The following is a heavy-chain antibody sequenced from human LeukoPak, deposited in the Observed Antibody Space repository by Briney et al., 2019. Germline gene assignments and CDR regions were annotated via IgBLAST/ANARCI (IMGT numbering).Heavy chain of an antibody. V-gene: IGHV1-2*02. CDR2: INPNSGGT. CDR3: ARVGYSGSWGWAFDI. Sequence: ASVKVSCKASGYTFTNYDINWVRQAPGQGLEWMGWINPNSGGTNYAQKFQGRVTMTRDTSISTAYMELSRLRSDDTAVYYCARVGYSGSWGWAFDIWGQGTMVTVSS. J-gene: IGHJ3*02. CDR1: GYTFTNYD. D-gene: IGHD1-26*01.